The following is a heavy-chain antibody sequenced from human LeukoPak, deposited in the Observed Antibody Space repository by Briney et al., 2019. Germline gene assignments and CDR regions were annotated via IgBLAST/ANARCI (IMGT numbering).Heavy chain of an antibody. CDR3: ARPASAYSFDY. Sequence: AGGSLRLSCAASGFTFDDYGMSWVRQAPGKGLEWVGRIRHKAHSYTTDYAASVEGRFTISRDDSKNSLYLQMNSLKTEDTAVYYCARPASAYSFDYWGQGTLVTVSS. J-gene: IGHJ4*02. V-gene: IGHV3-72*01. CDR1: GFTFDDYG. D-gene: IGHD3-16*01. CDR2: IRHKAHSYTT.